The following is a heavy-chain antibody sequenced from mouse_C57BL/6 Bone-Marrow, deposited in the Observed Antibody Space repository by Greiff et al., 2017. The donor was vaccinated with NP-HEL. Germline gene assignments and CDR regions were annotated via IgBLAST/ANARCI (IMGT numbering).Heavy chain of an antibody. CDR3: ARASYCDYDGTMDY. J-gene: IGHJ4*01. D-gene: IGHD2-4*01. CDR2: INPNNGGT. Sequence: EVQLQQSGPELVKPGASVKISCKASGYTFTDYYVNWVKQSHGKSLEWIGDINPNNGGTSYNQKFKGKATLTVDKANSTAYMELRSLTSEDSAVYYCARASYCDYDGTMDYWGQGTSVTVSS. V-gene: IGHV1-26*01. CDR1: GYTFTDYY.